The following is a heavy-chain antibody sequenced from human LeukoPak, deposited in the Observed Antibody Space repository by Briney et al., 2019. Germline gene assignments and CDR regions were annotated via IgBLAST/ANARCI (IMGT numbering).Heavy chain of an antibody. CDR2: IYWDDK. CDR3: AHTRSGGGGFGLLNWFDP. J-gene: IGHJ5*02. D-gene: IGHD2-15*01. V-gene: IGHV2-5*01. CDR1: GFSLSTSGVG. Sequence: SGPTLVKPTQTLTLTCTFSGFSLSTSGVGVGWIRQPPGKALEWLAIIYWDDKRYSPSLKSRLTITKDTSKNQVVLTMTNMDPVDTATYYCAHTRSGGGGFGLLNWFDPWGQGTLITVSS.